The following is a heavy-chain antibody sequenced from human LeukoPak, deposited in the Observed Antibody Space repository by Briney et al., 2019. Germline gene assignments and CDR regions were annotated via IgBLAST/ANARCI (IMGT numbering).Heavy chain of an antibody. Sequence: GGSLRLSCAASGFTFSSYAMSWVRQAPGKGLEWVSAISGSGGSTYYADSVKGRFTISRDNSRNTLYLLMNSLRAEDTAVYYCAKDDPRYYGMDVWGQGTTVTVSS. CDR1: GFTFSSYA. J-gene: IGHJ6*02. CDR2: ISGSGGST. CDR3: AKDDPRYYGMDV. V-gene: IGHV3-23*01.